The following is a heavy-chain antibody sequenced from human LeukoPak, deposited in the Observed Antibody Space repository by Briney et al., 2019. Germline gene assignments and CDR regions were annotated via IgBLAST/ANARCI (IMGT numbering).Heavy chain of an antibody. CDR1: GYSISSGYY. D-gene: IGHD3-22*01. V-gene: IGHV4-38-2*01. J-gene: IGHJ4*02. CDR2: IYHSGST. CDR3: ARRGSXYFFXX. Sequence: SETLSLTCAVSGYSISSGYYWGWIRQPPGKGLEWIGSIYHSGSTYYNPSLKSRVTISVDTSKNQFSLKLSSVTAADTAVYYCARRGSXYFFXXWGQGTLVTXX.